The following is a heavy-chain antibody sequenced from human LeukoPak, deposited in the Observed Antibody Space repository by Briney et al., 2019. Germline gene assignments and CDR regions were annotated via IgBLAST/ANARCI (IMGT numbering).Heavy chain of an antibody. CDR2: IWYDGKNN. D-gene: IGHD3-10*01. CDR1: GFLFNNYA. Sequence: GGSLRLSCAASGFLFNNYAMHWVRQAPGKGLEWVGVIWYDGKNNNYADSVKGRSTFSRDNSKNTLYLQMNSLRVEDTAVYYCARDQNYYGSGSPMGGDNWLDPWGQGTLVTVSS. V-gene: IGHV3-33*01. CDR3: ARDQNYYGSGSPMGGDNWLDP. J-gene: IGHJ5*02.